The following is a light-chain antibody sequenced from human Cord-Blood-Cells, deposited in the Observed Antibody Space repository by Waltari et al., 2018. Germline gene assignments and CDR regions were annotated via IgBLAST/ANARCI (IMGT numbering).Light chain of an antibody. V-gene: IGLV2-23*03. CDR2: EGS. CDR1: SSDVGSYNL. J-gene: IGLJ3*02. CDR3: CSYAGSSTFV. Sequence: QSALTQPASVSGSPGQSITISCTGPSSDVGSYNLVSWYHQHPGKAPKLMIYEGSKRPSGVSNRFSGSKSGNTASLTISGLQAEDEADYYCCSYAGSSTFVFGGGTKLTVL.